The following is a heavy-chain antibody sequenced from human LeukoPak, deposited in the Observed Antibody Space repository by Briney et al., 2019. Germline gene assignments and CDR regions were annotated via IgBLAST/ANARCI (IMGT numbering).Heavy chain of an antibody. D-gene: IGHD2-8*01. V-gene: IGHV4-59*01. CDR3: ARLYGNWFDP. CDR1: GGSISSYY. J-gene: IGHJ5*02. Sequence: SETLSLTXTVSGGSISSYYWSWIRQPPGKGVEWIGYIYYSGSTNYNPSLKSRVTISVDTSKNQFSLKLSSVTAADTAVYYCARLYGNWFDPWGQGTLVTVSS. CDR2: IYYSGST.